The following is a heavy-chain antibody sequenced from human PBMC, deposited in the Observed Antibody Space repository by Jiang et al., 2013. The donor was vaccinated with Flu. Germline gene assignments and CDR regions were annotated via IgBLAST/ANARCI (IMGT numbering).Heavy chain of an antibody. V-gene: IGHV4-31*03. Sequence: LICTVSGGSISGGYFWNWIRQHPGKGLEWIGYIYYTGSTYYNPSLKSRVNISLDMSKNQFSLRLSSVTAADTAVYFCAREAGHIVMVTGYFDYWGQGALVTVSS. D-gene: IGHD2-21*02. CDR2: IYYTGST. CDR3: AREAGHIVMVTGYFDY. J-gene: IGHJ4*02. CDR1: GGSISGGYF.